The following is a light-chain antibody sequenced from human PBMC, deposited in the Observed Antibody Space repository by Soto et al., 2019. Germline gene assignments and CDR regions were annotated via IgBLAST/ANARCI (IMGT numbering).Light chain of an antibody. Sequence: EIVMTQSPATLSVSPGERATLSCRASQSVSSNLAWYQQKPGQAPRLLIYGASSRATGIPARFSGSGSGTEFTLTISSLQSEDVAVYYCQQHGTSPYTFGQGTVLEIK. J-gene: IGKJ2*01. CDR3: QQHGTSPYT. V-gene: IGKV3-15*01. CDR2: GAS. CDR1: QSVSSN.